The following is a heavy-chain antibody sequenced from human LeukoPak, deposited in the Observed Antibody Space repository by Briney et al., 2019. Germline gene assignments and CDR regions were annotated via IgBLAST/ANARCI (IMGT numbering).Heavy chain of an antibody. CDR1: GFTFSSYT. J-gene: IGHJ4*02. CDR3: ARVTYYYGLGSYYAYFDS. V-gene: IGHV3-7*01. CDR2: IKQDGSEK. Sequence: GGSLRLSCAASGFTFSSYTMNWVRQAPGKGLEWVANIKQDGSEKYYVDSVKGRFTISRDNAKNSLYLQMNSLRAEDTAVYYCARVTYYYGLGSYYAYFDSWGQGTLVTVSS. D-gene: IGHD3-10*01.